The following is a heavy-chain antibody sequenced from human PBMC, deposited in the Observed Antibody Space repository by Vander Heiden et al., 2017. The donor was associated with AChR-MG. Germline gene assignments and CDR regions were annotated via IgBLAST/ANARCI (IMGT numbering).Heavy chain of an antibody. V-gene: IGHV4-34*01. Sequence: QVPLQQWGAGLLRTSATLSFTSDVYGGSISGYDWTWIRQPPGKGLEWIGEINHSGSTNYNPSLKSRVTITVDTSKNQVALNLSSVTAADTAVYYCARGRSVTTNWFDPWGQGTLVTVSS. CDR3: ARGRSVTTNWFDP. D-gene: IGHD6-25*01. J-gene: IGHJ5*02. CDR1: GGSISGYD. CDR2: INHSGST.